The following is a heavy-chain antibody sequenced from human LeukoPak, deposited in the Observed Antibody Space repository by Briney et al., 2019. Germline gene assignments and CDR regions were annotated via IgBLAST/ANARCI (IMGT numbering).Heavy chain of an antibody. CDR2: ISWDGGST. Sequence: GGSLRLSCAASGFTFDDYAMHWVRQAPGKGLEWVSLISWDGGSTYYADSVKGRFTISRDNSKNSLYLQMNSLRAEDTALYYCARGYDSYYYYYYMDVWGKGTAVTVSS. V-gene: IGHV3-43D*03. CDR3: ARGYDSYYYYYYMDV. J-gene: IGHJ6*03. CDR1: GFTFDDYA. D-gene: IGHD3-16*01.